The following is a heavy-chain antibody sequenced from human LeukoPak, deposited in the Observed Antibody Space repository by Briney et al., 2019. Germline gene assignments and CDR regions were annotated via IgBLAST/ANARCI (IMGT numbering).Heavy chain of an antibody. CDR2: IYYSGST. V-gene: IGHV4-59*08. J-gene: IGHJ4*02. CDR3: ARHLAYGALDY. Sequence: PSETLSLTCTVSGGSISSYYWSWIRQPPGKGLEWIGYIYYSGSTNYNPSLKSRVTISVDTSKNQFSLKLSSVTAADTAVYYCARHLAYGALDYWGQGTLVTVSS. D-gene: IGHD4-17*01. CDR1: GGSISSYY.